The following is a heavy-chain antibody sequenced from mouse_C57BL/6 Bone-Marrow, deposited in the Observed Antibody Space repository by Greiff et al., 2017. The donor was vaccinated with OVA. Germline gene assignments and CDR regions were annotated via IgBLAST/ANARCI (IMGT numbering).Heavy chain of an antibody. V-gene: IGHV5-16*01. CDR3: ARGRGDY. CDR2: INYDGSST. J-gene: IGHJ4*01. CDR1: GFTFSDYY. Sequence: DVHLVESEGGLVQPGSSMKLSCTASGFTFSDYYMAWVRQVPEKGLEWVANINYDGSSTYYLDSLKSRFIISRDNAKNILYLQMSSLKSEDTATYYCARGRGDYWGQGTSVTVSS.